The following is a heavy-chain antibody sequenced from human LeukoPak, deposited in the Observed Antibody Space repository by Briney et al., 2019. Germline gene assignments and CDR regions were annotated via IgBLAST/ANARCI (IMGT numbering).Heavy chain of an antibody. D-gene: IGHD6-19*01. J-gene: IGHJ6*02. CDR3: ARGHSSGWYGMDV. V-gene: IGHV4-34*01. CDR2: INHSGST. Sequence: SETLSLTCAVYGGSFSGYYWSWIRQPPGKGLEWIGEINHSGSTNYNPSLKSRVTISVDTSKNQFSLKLSSVTAADTAVYYCARGHSSGWYGMDVWGQGTTVTVSS. CDR1: GGSFSGYY.